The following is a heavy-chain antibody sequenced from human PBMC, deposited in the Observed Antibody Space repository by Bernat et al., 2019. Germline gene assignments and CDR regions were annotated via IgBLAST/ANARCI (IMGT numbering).Heavy chain of an antibody. D-gene: IGHD6-19*01. CDR2: IKQDGSEK. Sequence: EVQLVESGGGLVQPGGSLRLSCAASGFTFSSYWMSWVRQAPGKGLEWVANIKQDGSEKYYVDSVKGRFTISRDNAKNSLYLQMNSLRAEDTAVYYCARDETGYSSGWYVRAEYFQHWGQGTLVTVSS. V-gene: IGHV3-7*03. CDR1: GFTFSSYW. CDR3: ARDETGYSSGWYVRAEYFQH. J-gene: IGHJ1*01.